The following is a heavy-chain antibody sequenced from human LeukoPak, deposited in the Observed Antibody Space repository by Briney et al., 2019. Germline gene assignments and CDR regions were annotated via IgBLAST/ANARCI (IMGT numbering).Heavy chain of an antibody. CDR1: GGSISSYY. D-gene: IGHD4-11*01. Sequence: PSETLSLTCTVSGGSISSYYWSWIRQPPGKGLEWIGYIYYNGSTNYNPSLKSRVTISVDTSKNQFSLNPNSVTAADTAVYYCARTDSHYLSFDYWGQGTLVTVSS. CDR3: ARTDSHYLSFDY. J-gene: IGHJ4*02. V-gene: IGHV4-59*01. CDR2: IYYNGST.